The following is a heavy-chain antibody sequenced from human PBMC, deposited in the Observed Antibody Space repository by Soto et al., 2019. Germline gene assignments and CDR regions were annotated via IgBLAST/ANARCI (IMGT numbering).Heavy chain of an antibody. CDR2: ISSNGGST. D-gene: IGHD2-21*02. J-gene: IGHJ6*02. CDR3: ARDPGGDEIYYYYGMDV. V-gene: IGHV3-64*01. Sequence: EVQLVESGGGLVQPGGSLRLSCAASGFTFSSYAMHWVRQAPGKGLEYVSAISSNGGSTYYANSVKGRFTISRDNSKHTLYLQMGSLRAEDMAVYYCARDPGGDEIYYYYGMDVWGQGTTVTVSS. CDR1: GFTFSSYA.